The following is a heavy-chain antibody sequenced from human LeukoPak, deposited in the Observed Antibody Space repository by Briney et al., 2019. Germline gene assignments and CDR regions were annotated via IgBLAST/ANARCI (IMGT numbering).Heavy chain of an antibody. CDR3: ATGGLRVYYGMDV. V-gene: IGHV3-30*04. J-gene: IGHJ6*04. CDR1: GFTFSTYA. Sequence: GGSLRLSCAASGFTFSTYAMHWVRQAPGKGLEWVAVISYDGSNKYYADSVKGRFTISRDNSKNTLYLQMNSLRAEDTAVYYCATGGLRVYYGMDVWGKGTTVTVSS. CDR2: ISYDGSNK.